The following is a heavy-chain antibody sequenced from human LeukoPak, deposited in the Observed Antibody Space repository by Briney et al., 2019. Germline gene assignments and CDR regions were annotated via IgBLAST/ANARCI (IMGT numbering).Heavy chain of an antibody. D-gene: IGHD3-16*02. CDR2: INHSGGT. Sequence: SETLSLTCAVYGGSFSGYYWSWIRQPPGKGLEWIGEINHSGGTNYNPSLKSRVTISVDTSKNQFSLKLSSVTAADTAVYYCARGRYVWGSYRPFDYWGQGTLVTVSS. CDR1: GGSFSGYY. CDR3: ARGRYVWGSYRPFDY. J-gene: IGHJ4*02. V-gene: IGHV4-34*01.